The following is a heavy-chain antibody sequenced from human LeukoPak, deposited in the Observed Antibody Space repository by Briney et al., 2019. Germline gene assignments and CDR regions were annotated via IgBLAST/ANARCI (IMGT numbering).Heavy chain of an antibody. J-gene: IGHJ5*02. Sequence: GGSLRLSCAASGFTFTNNWMTWFRQAPGRGLEWVANVNEDGSEKNYVDSVKGRFTISRDNAKNSVYLQMNNLRVEETAVYYCARGRGWIDPWGQGTLVTVSS. V-gene: IGHV3-7*01. CDR3: ARGRGWIDP. D-gene: IGHD5-24*01. CDR1: GFTFTNNW. CDR2: VNEDGSEK.